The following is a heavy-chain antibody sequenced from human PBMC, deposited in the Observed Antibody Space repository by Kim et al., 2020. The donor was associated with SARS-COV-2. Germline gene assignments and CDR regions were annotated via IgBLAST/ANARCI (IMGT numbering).Heavy chain of an antibody. V-gene: IGHV3-11*06. J-gene: IGHJ6*02. Sequence: KGRFTISRDNAKNSLYLQMNSLRAEETAVYYCARVIGIAAAGTHYYGMDVWGQGTTVTVSS. CDR3: ARVIGIAAAGTHYYGMDV. D-gene: IGHD6-13*01.